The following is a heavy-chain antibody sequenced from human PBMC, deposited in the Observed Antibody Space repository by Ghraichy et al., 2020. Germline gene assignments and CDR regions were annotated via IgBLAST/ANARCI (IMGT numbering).Heavy chain of an antibody. CDR3: AKALYGWGSYRWGYYFDY. CDR2: ISGSGGST. V-gene: IGHV3-23*01. D-gene: IGHD3-16*02. Sequence: GGSLRLSCAASGFTFSSYAMSWVRQAPGKGLEWVSAISGSGGSTYYTDSVKGRFTISRDNSKNTLYLQMNSLRAEDTAVYYCAKALYGWGSYRWGYYFDYWGQGTLVTVSS. J-gene: IGHJ4*02. CDR1: GFTFSSYA.